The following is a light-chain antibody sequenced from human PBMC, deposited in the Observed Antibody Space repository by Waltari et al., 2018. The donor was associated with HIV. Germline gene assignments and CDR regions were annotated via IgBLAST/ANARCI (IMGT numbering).Light chain of an antibody. CDR2: GAS. Sequence: DIQMTQSPPSLSASVGGRVTITCRPSQNIDTFVSWYQQKPGEAPRLLISGASAVQSGVPSRFSGSGSGTDFTLTISSLQPEDFATYFCLQTCITPLTFGPGTKVDVK. V-gene: IGKV1-39*01. CDR1: QNIDTF. J-gene: IGKJ3*01. CDR3: LQTCITPLT.